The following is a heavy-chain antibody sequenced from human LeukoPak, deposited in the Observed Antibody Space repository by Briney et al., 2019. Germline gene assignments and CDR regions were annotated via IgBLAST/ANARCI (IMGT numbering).Heavy chain of an antibody. D-gene: IGHD2-2*01. CDR1: GYTFTGYY. J-gene: IGHJ5*02. CDR3: ARGPPIYCSSTSCLYNWFDP. Sequence: GASVKVSCKASGYTFTGYYMHWVRQAPGQGLEWMGWINPNSGGTNYAQKFQGRVTITRNTSISTAYMELSSLRSEDTAVYYCARGPPIYCSSTSCLYNWFDPWGQGTLVTVSS. CDR2: INPNSGGT. V-gene: IGHV1-2*02.